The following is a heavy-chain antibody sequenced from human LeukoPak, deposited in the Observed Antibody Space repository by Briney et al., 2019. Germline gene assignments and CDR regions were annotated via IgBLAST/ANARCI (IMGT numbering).Heavy chain of an antibody. D-gene: IGHD1-26*01. CDR1: GGSISSGDSISSYY. J-gene: IGHJ4*02. Sequence: PSETLSLTCTVSGGSISSGDSISSYYWSWIRQPPGKGLEWIGYIYYSGSTNYNPSLKSRVTISVDTSKNQFSLKLSSVTAADTAVYYCARVGATSDYWGQGTLVTVSS. CDR3: ARVGATSDY. CDR2: IYYSGST. V-gene: IGHV4-61*01.